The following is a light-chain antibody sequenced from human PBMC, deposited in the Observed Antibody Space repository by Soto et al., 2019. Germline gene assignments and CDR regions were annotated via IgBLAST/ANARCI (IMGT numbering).Light chain of an antibody. J-gene: IGLJ1*01. CDR3: SSYAGSSNV. V-gene: IGLV2-8*01. CDR1: SSDVGGYNY. CDR2: EVN. Sequence: QSALTQPPSASGSPGQSVAISCTGTSSDVGGYNYVSWYQQHPGKAPKLMIYEVNKRPSGVPDRFSGSKSGNTASLTVSVLQAEEEADYYCSSYAGSSNVFGTGTKVTVL.